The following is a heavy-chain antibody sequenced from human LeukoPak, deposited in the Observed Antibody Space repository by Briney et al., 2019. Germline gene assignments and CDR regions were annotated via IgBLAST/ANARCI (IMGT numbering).Heavy chain of an antibody. J-gene: IGHJ1*01. CDR2: ISWNSGSI. CDR1: GFTFDDYA. D-gene: IGHD5-18*01. CDR3: AKDSSPVVDTAMVNYFQH. V-gene: IGHV3-9*01. Sequence: GGSLRLSCAASGFTFDDYAMHWVRQAPGKGLEWASGISWNSGSIGYADSVKGRFTISRDNAKNSLYLQMNSLRAEDTALYYCAKDSSPVVDTAMVNYFQHWGQGTLVTVSS.